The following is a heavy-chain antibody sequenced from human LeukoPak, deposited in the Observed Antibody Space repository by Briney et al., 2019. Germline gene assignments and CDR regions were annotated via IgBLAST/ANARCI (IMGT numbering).Heavy chain of an antibody. Sequence: GSLRLSCAASGFIVSLNYMVWVRQVPGKGLEFVSVIYTGGDTHYADSVKGRFTVSRDNSKNTLYLQMNNVGADDTAVYYCAGGATTVARGPIGLWGRGTMVTVSS. CDR1: GFIVSLNY. V-gene: IGHV3-53*01. J-gene: IGHJ3*01. CDR3: AGGATTVARGPIGL. CDR2: IYTGGDT. D-gene: IGHD4-11*01.